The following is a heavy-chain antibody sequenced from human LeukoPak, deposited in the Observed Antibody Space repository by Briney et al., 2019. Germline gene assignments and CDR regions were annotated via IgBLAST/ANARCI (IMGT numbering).Heavy chain of an antibody. V-gene: IGHV1-46*01. CDR2: INPSGGST. CDR1: GYTFTSYY. D-gene: IGHD3-9*01. J-gene: IGHJ6*02. Sequence: RASVKVSCKASGYTFTSYYMHWVRQAPGQGLEWMGIINPSGGSTSYAQKFQGRVTMTRDTSTGTVYMELSSLRSEDTAVYYCARDRPIRYFDGNYYYYGMDVWGQGTTVTVSS. CDR3: ARDRPIRYFDGNYYYYGMDV.